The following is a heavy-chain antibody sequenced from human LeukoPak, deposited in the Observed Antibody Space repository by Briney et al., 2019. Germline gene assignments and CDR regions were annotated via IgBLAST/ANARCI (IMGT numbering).Heavy chain of an antibody. CDR3: ASGTGYDSSGYYEGAAFDI. J-gene: IGHJ3*02. D-gene: IGHD3-22*01. CDR2: INTNTGNP. Sequence: ASVKVSCKASGYTFTSYAMNWVRQAPGQGLEWMGWINTNTGNPTYAQGFTGRFVFSLDTSVSTAYLQISSLKAEDTAVYYCASGTGYDSSGYYEGAAFDIWGQGTMVTVSS. V-gene: IGHV7-4-1*02. CDR1: GYTFTSYA.